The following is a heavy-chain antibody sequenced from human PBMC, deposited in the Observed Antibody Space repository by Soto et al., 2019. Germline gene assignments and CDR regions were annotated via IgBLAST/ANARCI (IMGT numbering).Heavy chain of an antibody. CDR2: IRYDGSNT. CDR1: GFTFSSYG. Sequence: QVQLVESGGGVVQPGTSLRLSCAASGFTFSSYGMYWVRQAPGKGLEWVAIIRYDGSNTKYADSVKGRFTISRDNSKNTLYLQMNSLRAEDTAVYYCVRDSVDWGDGYVDGAGMHYWGQGTLVTVSS. D-gene: IGHD5-12*01. J-gene: IGHJ4*02. CDR3: VRDSVDWGDGYVDGAGMHY. V-gene: IGHV3-33*01.